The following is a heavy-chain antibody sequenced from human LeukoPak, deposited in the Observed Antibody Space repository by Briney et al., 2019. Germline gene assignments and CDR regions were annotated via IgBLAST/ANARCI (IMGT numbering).Heavy chain of an antibody. J-gene: IGHJ4*02. CDR3: ARHWGFKDTHY. V-gene: IGHV3-48*03. D-gene: IGHD3-16*01. CDR2: ISATGAAI. CDR1: GITFSSFE. Sequence: GGSLRLSRTASGITFSSFEMNWVRQAPGKGLEWISYISATGAAIDYADSVKGRFTISRDNAKNSVFLQMSSLRAEDTAVYYCARHWGFKDTHYWGQGTLVTVSS.